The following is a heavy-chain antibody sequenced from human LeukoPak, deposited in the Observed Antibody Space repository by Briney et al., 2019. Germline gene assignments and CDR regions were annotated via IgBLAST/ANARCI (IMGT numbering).Heavy chain of an antibody. CDR3: ARPYYYDSRIDP. D-gene: IGHD3-22*01. Sequence: TLSLTCTVSGGSISSGDYYWSWIRQPPVKGLEWIGYMYYSGSTYYNPSLKSRVTISVDTSKNQFSLKLSSVTAADTAVYYCARPYYYDSRIDPWGQGTLVTVSS. CDR1: GGSISSGDYY. J-gene: IGHJ5*02. CDR2: MYYSGST. V-gene: IGHV4-30-4*08.